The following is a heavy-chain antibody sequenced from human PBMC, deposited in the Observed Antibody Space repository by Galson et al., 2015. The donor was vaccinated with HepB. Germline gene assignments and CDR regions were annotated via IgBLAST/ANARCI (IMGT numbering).Heavy chain of an antibody. CDR2: IRSKANSYAT. Sequence: SLRLSCAASGFTFSGSAMHWVRQASGKGLEWVGRIRSKANSYATAYAASVKGRFTISRDDSKNTAYLQMNSLKTEDTAVYYCTRLAVGVGATNAEYFQHWGQGTLVTVSS. V-gene: IGHV3-73*01. CDR1: GFTFSGSA. CDR3: TRLAVGVGATNAEYFQH. J-gene: IGHJ1*01. D-gene: IGHD1-26*01.